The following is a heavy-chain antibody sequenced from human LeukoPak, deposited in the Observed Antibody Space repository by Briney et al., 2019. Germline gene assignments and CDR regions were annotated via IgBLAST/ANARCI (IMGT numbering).Heavy chain of an antibody. CDR2: INHSGST. J-gene: IGHJ4*02. CDR1: GGSFSGYY. V-gene: IGHV4-34*01. Sequence: SETLSLTCAVYGGSFSGYYWSWIRQPPGKGLEWIGEINHSGSTNYNPSLKSRVTISVDTSKIQFSLKLSSVTAADTAVYYCARGRKGGYSYGLDYWGQGTLVTVSS. CDR3: ARGRKGGYSYGLDY. D-gene: IGHD5-18*01.